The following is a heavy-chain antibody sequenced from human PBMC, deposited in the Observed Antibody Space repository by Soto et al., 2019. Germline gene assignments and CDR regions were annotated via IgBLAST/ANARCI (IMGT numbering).Heavy chain of an antibody. V-gene: IGHV3-23*01. Sequence: EVQLLESGGGLVQPGGSLRLSCAASGFTFSSYAMSWVRQAPGKGLEWVSAISGSGGSTYYADSVKGRFTISRDNSKNTLDLHMNSLRAEDTAVYYCAVDSSGYYGGGAFDIWGQGTMVTVSS. CDR2: ISGSGGST. J-gene: IGHJ3*02. CDR3: AVDSSGYYGGGAFDI. CDR1: GFTFSSYA. D-gene: IGHD3-22*01.